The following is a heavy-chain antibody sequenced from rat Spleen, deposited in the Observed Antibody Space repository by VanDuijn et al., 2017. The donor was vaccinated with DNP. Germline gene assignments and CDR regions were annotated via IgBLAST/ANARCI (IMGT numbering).Heavy chain of an antibody. CDR3: ARDPYFGYFDY. V-gene: IGHV5-31*01. J-gene: IGHJ2*01. CDR2: ISGSGDRS. CDR1: GFTFNNYW. D-gene: IGHD2-1*01. Sequence: EVQLVESGGDLVQPGGSLKLSCVASGFTFNNYWMTWIRQVPGKGLEWVASISGSGDRSYYPDSLNGRFAISRDNAKNTLYLQMNSLRSEDTATYYCARDPYFGYFDYWGQGVMVSVSS.